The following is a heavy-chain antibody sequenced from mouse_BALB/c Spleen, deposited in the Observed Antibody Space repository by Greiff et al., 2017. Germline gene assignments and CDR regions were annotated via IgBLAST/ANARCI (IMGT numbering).Heavy chain of an antibody. CDR1: GFTFNTYA. CDR2: IRSKSNNYAT. Sequence: EVKLVESGGGLVQPKGSLKLSCAASGFTFNTYAMHWVCQAPGKGLEWVARIRSKSNNYATYYADSVKDRFTISRDDSQSMLYLQMNNLKTEDTAMYYCVRGGYGLMDYWGQGTSVTVSS. V-gene: IGHV10-3*03. CDR3: VRGGYGLMDY. D-gene: IGHD2-10*02. J-gene: IGHJ4*01.